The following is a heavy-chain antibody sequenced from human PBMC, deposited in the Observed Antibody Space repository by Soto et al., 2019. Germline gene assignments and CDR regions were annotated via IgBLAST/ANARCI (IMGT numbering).Heavy chain of an antibody. D-gene: IGHD5-18*01. J-gene: IGHJ6*02. V-gene: IGHV4-30-4*01. CDR3: ASSERIQLWLHGMDV. CDR2: IYESGTT. Sequence: QVQLQESGPGLVKPSQTLSLTCTVSGGSISSGDYYWSWIRQPPGKGLEWIGYIYESGTTYYSPPLQSRVTISVDTSKNQFSRTLSSVTAADTAVYYCASSERIQLWLHGMDVWGQGTMVTVSS. CDR1: GGSISSGDYY.